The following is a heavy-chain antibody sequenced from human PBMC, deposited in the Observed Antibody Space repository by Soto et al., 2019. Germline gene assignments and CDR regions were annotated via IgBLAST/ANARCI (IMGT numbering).Heavy chain of an antibody. Sequence: TLSLTCTVSGGSISSYYWSWIRQPPGKALEWLALIDWDDDKYYSTSLKTRLTISKDTSKNQVVLTMTNMDPVDTATYYCARIPKFGELSFDYWGQGTLVTVSS. J-gene: IGHJ4*02. V-gene: IGHV2-70*18. CDR2: IDWDDDK. CDR3: ARIPKFGELSFDY. D-gene: IGHD3-10*01. CDR1: GGSISSYYW.